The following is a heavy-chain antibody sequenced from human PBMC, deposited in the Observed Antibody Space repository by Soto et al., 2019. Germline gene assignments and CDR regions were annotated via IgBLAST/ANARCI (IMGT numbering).Heavy chain of an antibody. CDR1: GFTFSSYW. V-gene: IGHV3-7*01. D-gene: IGHD2-15*01. CDR3: ARVGGGTLYYYYGMDV. Sequence: LSLSFAASGFTFSSYWMSCVLQAPGKGLEWVANIKQDGSEKYYVDSVKGRFTISRDNAKNSLYLQMNSLRAEDTAVYYCARVGGGTLYYYYGMDVWGQGTTVTVSS. CDR2: IKQDGSEK. J-gene: IGHJ6*02.